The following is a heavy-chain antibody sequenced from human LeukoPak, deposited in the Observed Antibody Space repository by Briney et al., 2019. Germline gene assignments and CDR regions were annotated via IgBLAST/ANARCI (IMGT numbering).Heavy chain of an antibody. V-gene: IGHV1-2*02. CDR1: GYTFTGYY. CDR3: ARDLPFAVVVVTVTADNYFDY. D-gene: IGHD2-15*01. J-gene: IGHJ4*02. CDR2: INPNSGGT. Sequence: ASVKLSCKASGYTFTGYYMHWVRQAPGQGLEWMGWINPNSGGTNYAQKFQGRVTMTRDTSISTAYMELSRLRSDDTAVYYCARDLPFAVVVVTVTADNYFDYWGQGTLVTVSS.